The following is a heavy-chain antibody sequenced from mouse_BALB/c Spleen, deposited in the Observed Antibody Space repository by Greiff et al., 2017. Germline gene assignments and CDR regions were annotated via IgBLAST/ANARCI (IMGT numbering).Heavy chain of an antibody. V-gene: IGHV5-17*02. Sequence: EVQGVESGGGLVQPGGSRKLSCAASGFTFSSFGMHWVRQAPEQGLEWVAYISSGSSTIYYADTVKGRFTISRDNPKNTLFLQMTSLRSEDTAMYYCARGGSGYFDVWGAGTTVTVSS. CDR2: ISSGSSTI. CDR1: GFTFSSFG. J-gene: IGHJ1*01. CDR3: ARGGSGYFDV.